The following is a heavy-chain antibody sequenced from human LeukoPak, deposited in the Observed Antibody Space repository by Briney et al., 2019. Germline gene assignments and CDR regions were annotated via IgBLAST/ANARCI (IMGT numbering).Heavy chain of an antibody. CDR2: INPNSGGT. Sequence: GASVKVSCKASGYTFTGYYMHWVRQAPGQGLEWMGWINPNSGGTNHAQKFQGRVTMTRDTSISTAYMELSRLRSDDTAVYYCATLYCSSTSCLDPWGQGTLVTVSS. J-gene: IGHJ5*02. V-gene: IGHV1-2*02. CDR1: GYTFTGYY. D-gene: IGHD2-2*01. CDR3: ATLYCSSTSCLDP.